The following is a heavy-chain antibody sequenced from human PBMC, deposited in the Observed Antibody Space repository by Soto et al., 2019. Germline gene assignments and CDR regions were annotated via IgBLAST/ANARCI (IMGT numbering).Heavy chain of an antibody. J-gene: IGHJ2*01. CDR3: ARGRGGYFDL. V-gene: IGHV4-59*01. Sequence: QVQLQESGPGLVKPSETLSLTCTVSGGSISTSYWSWIRRPPGKGLEWIGYIYYSGSTNYNPSLKSRVTISVDTSKNQFSLKLSSVTAADTAVYYCARGRGGYFDLWGRGTLVTVSS. CDR2: IYYSGST. CDR1: GGSISTSY.